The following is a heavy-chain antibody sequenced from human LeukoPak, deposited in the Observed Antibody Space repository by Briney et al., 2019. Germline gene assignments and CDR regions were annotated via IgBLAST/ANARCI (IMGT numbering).Heavy chain of an antibody. D-gene: IGHD3-22*01. CDR2: ISRDGGDT. CDR1: GFTFNNYG. CDR3: ASPLDSINAFDI. J-gene: IGHJ3*02. Sequence: GGTLRLSCAASGFTFNNYGMSWVRQAPGRGLEWVSAISRDGGDTFYADSVKGRFTISRDNAKNSLYLQMNSLRAEDTAVYYCASPLDSINAFDIWGQGTMVTVSS. V-gene: IGHV3-23*01.